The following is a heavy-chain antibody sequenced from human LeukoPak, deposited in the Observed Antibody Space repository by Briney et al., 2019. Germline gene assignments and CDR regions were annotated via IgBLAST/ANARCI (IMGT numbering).Heavy chain of an antibody. CDR3: ARWVTTEYYFDY. J-gene: IGHJ4*02. CDR1: GGSISSGGYS. D-gene: IGHD4-17*01. CDR2: IYHSGST. Sequence: PSETLSLTCAVSGGSISSGGYSGSWIRQPPGKALEGIGYIYHSGSTYYNPSLKSRVTISVDRSKNQFSLKLSSVTAADTAVYYCARWVTTEYYFDYWGQGTLVTVSS. V-gene: IGHV4-30-2*01.